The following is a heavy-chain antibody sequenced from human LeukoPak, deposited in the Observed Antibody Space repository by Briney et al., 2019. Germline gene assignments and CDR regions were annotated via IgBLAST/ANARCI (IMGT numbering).Heavy chain of an antibody. D-gene: IGHD2-15*01. J-gene: IGHJ4*02. V-gene: IGHV3-30*18. CDR2: ISYDGSNK. CDR3: AKDESGYCSGGSCYTLEY. Sequence: GGSLRLSCAASGFTFSSYGMHWVRQAPGKGLEWVAVISYDGSNKYYADSVKGRFTISRDSSKNTLYLQMNSLRAEDTAVYYCAKDESGYCSGGSCYTLEYWGQGTLVTVSS. CDR1: GFTFSSYG.